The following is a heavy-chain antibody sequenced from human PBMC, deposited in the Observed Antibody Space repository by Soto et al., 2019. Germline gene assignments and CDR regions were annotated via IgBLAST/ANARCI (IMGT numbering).Heavy chain of an antibody. CDR3: ARNFRSPMTTVTTSHYYYYYYMDV. V-gene: IGHV4-28*01. CDR2: IYYSGST. D-gene: IGHD4-17*01. J-gene: IGHJ6*03. CDR1: GYSISSSNW. Sequence: PSETLSLTCAVSGYSISSSNWWGWIRQPPGKGLEWIGYIYYSGSTYYNPSLKSRVTMSVDTSKNQFSLKLSSVTAVDTAVYYCARNFRSPMTTVTTSHYYYYYYMDVWGKGTTVTVSS.